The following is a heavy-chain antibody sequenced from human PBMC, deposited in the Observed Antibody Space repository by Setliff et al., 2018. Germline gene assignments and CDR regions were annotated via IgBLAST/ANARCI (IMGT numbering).Heavy chain of an antibody. CDR1: GFTFSSSG. CDR2: TRYDGSNK. CDR3: ARDLGIAALGTYLDY. V-gene: IGHV3-30*02. D-gene: IGHD6-13*01. Sequence: PGGSLRLACILSGFSAASGFTFSSSGMHWVRQAPGKGLEWVAFTRYDGSNKYYADSVKGRFTLSRDNLKNTLYLQMNSLRVEDTAVYYCARDLGIAALGTYLDYWGLGTLVTVSS. J-gene: IGHJ4*02.